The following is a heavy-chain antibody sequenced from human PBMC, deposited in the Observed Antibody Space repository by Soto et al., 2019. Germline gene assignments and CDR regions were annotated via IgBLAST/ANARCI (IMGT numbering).Heavy chain of an antibody. CDR1: GFTFSDYY. J-gene: IGHJ3*02. V-gene: IGHV3-11*01. CDR3: ARVQATEDAFDI. Sequence: GESLKISCAASGFTFSDYYMSWIRQAPGKGLEWVSYISSSGSTIYYADSVKGRFTISRDNAKNSLYLQMNSLRAEDTAVYYCARVQATEDAFDIWGQGTMVTVSS. CDR2: ISSSGSTI. D-gene: IGHD1-26*01.